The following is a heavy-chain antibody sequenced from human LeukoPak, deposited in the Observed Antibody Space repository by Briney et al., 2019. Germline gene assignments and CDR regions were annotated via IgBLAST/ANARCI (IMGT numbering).Heavy chain of an antibody. V-gene: IGHV5-51*01. D-gene: IGHD1-26*01. CDR2: IYPGDSDT. CDR3: ARLRIVGATERSLNWYFDL. J-gene: IGHJ2*01. Sequence: GESLKISCQGSGYSFTSYWIGRVRQVPGKGLGWMGIIYPGDSDTRYSPSFQGQVTISADKSISTAYLQWSSLKASDTAMYYCARLRIVGATERSLNWYFDLWGRGTLVTVSS. CDR1: GYSFTSYW.